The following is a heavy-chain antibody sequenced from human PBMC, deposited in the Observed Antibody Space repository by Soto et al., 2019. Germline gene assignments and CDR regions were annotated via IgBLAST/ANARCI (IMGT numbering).Heavy chain of an antibody. CDR2: GGSGGST. D-gene: IGHD3-16*01. J-gene: IGHJ6*03. Sequence: DVQLLESGGGLAQRGGSLRLSCAASGFSFSNYGMTWVRQAPGKGLEWVSSGGSGGSTYYADSVKGRFTISRDNSKNTLYLQMNSLRAEDTAVYYCVKFRGRAYNYYYMDVWGKGTTVTVSS. CDR3: VKFRGRAYNYYYMDV. CDR1: GFSFSNYG. V-gene: IGHV3-23*01.